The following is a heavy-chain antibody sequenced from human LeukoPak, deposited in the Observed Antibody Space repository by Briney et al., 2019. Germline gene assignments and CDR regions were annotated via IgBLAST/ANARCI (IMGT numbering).Heavy chain of an antibody. V-gene: IGHV3-30*18. CDR3: SKDKYGYSSGWAISSSQYGMDV. CDR1: GFIFSSYG. J-gene: IGHJ6*01. CDR2: IYYDGSMK. Sequence: PGRSLRLSCAASGFIFSSYGMHWVRQAPGKGLAWVAVIYYDGSMKYYADSVKGRFTISRDNSKNTLYLQMNSVGAEDTAVYYCSKDKYGYSSGWAISSSQYGMDVWGQETTVSVSS. D-gene: IGHD6-19*01.